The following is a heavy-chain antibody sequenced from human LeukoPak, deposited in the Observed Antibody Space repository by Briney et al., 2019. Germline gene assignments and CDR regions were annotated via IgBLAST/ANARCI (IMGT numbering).Heavy chain of an antibody. V-gene: IGHV5-51*01. CDR3: ARQRAYSGYDRDAFDI. J-gene: IGHJ3*02. Sequence: GESLKISCKCSGYSFTSYWIGCVRPRPGKGLEWMGIIYPGHSDTRYSPSFQGQVTISADKSISTAYLQWTSLKASDTAMYYCARQRAYSGYDRDAFDIWGQGTMVTVSS. D-gene: IGHD5-12*01. CDR1: GYSFTSYW. CDR2: IYPGHSDT.